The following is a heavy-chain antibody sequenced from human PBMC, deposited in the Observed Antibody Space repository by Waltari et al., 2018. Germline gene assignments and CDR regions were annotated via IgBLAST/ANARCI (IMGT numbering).Heavy chain of an antibody. Sequence: EVQLVESGGGLVQPGGSLRLSCAASGFTFSSYWMSWVRQAPGKGLEWVANIKQDGSEKYYVDSVKGRFTISRDNAKNALYLQMNSLRAEDTAVYYCARVDYYGSGSYYGTYYYDSSGRLADYWGQGTLVTVSS. CDR1: GFTFSSYW. D-gene: IGHD3-10*01. CDR2: IKQDGSEK. CDR3: ARVDYYGSGSYYGTYYYDSSGRLADY. J-gene: IGHJ4*02. V-gene: IGHV3-7*01.